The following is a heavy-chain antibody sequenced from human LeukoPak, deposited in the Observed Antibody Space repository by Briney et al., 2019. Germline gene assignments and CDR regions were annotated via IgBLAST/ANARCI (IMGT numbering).Heavy chain of an antibody. CDR2: VSTDGTST. CDR1: GFTFSSHG. Sequence: PGGSLRLSCAASGFTFSSHGMHWVRQAPGKGLVWVAHVSTDGTSTSSVDSVKGRFTISRDNAKNSLYLQMNSLRAEDTAVYYCAREVAVAGTIYYGMDVWGQGTTVTVSS. J-gene: IGHJ6*02. D-gene: IGHD6-19*01. V-gene: IGHV3-74*01. CDR3: AREVAVAGTIYYGMDV.